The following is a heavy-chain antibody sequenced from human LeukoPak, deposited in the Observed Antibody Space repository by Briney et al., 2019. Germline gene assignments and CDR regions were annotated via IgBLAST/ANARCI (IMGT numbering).Heavy chain of an antibody. V-gene: IGHV1-2*02. CDR1: GYIFTGYW. D-gene: IGHD1-1*01. CDR2: INPNSGNT. CDR3: AREMGPATTTLVAY. J-gene: IGHJ4*02. Sequence: GASVKVSCKASGYIFTGYWIHWVRQAPGQGLEWMGFINPNSGNTNYAQKFQGRVTMTRDTSINTAYMELNGLTGDDTAVYYCAREMGPATTTLVAYWGQGTLVTVSS.